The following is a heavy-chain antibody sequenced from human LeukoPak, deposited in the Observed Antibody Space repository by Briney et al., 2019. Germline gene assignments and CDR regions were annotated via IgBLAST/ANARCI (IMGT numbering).Heavy chain of an antibody. CDR3: ARDLAGTTGADWFEP. J-gene: IGHJ5*02. CDR1: GSSISSYY. D-gene: IGHD1-1*01. V-gene: IGHV4-59*01. CDR2: IYYSGSP. Sequence: SETQSLTCTVSGSSISSYYCSWVRQPPGKGLEWIGYIYYSGSPNYNPSLKSGVTISVDTSKNPFSLKLSSVTAADTAVYYCARDLAGTTGADWFEPWGQGNLVTVSS.